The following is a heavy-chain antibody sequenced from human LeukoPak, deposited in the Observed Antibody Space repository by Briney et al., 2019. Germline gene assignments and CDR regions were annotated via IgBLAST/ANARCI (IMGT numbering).Heavy chain of an antibody. CDR3: ARERGYDSSGYYLDY. CDR2: IYHSGST. J-gene: IGHJ4*02. V-gene: IGHV4-4*02. Sequence: SGTLSLTCAVSGGSISSSNWWSWVRQPPGKGLEWIGEIYHSGSTNYNPSLKSRVTISVDKSKNQFSLKLSSVTAADTAVYYCARERGYDSSGYYLDYWGQGTLVTVSS. CDR1: GGSISSSNW. D-gene: IGHD3-22*01.